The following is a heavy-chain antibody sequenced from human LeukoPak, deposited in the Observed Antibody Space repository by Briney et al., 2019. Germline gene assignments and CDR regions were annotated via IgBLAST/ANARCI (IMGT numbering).Heavy chain of an antibody. CDR3: ARDRGSYGSGSYPLDY. Sequence: SVKVSCKASGGTFSSYAISWVRQAPGQGLEWMGGIIPIFGTANYAQKFQGRVTITADEATSTAYMELSSLRSEDTAVYYCARDRGSYGSGSYPLDYWGQGTLVTVSS. CDR1: GGTFSSYA. J-gene: IGHJ4*02. CDR2: IIPIFGTA. D-gene: IGHD3-10*01. V-gene: IGHV1-69*13.